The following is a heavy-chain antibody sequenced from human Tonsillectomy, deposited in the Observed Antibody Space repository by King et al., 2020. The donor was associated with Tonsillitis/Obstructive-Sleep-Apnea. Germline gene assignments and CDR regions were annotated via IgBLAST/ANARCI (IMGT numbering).Heavy chain of an antibody. D-gene: IGHD2-2*01. J-gene: IGHJ3*01. CDR2: INPDNGNT. CDR3: ARAPPFIPKYFSSPSCYAFDV. CDR1: GYYFTNYA. V-gene: IGHV1-3*01. Sequence: QLVQSGAEVKKPGASVRISCKASGYYFTNYAIYWVRQAPGQRLECMGWINPDNGNTKYSQRFQGRVSITRDTSATTAYMELSSLRSEDTAGYYCARAPPFIPKYFSSPSCYAFDVWGHGTMVTVSS.